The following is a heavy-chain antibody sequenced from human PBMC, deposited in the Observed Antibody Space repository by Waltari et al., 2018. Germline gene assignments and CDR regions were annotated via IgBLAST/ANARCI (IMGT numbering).Heavy chain of an antibody. J-gene: IGHJ4*02. CDR2: IYYSGST. V-gene: IGHV4-39*07. CDR1: GSSISSSSYN. D-gene: IGHD1-7*01. CDR3: ARLNYAVLDY. Sequence: QLQLQESGPGLVKPSETLSLTCTVSGSSISSSSYNWGWISQPPGKGVEWIGSIYYSGSTYYNPSLKSRVTISVDTSKNQFSLKLSSVTAADTAVYYCARLNYAVLDYWGQGTLVTVSS.